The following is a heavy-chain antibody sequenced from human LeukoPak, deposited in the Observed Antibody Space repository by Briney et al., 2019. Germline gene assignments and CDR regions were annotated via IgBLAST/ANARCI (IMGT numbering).Heavy chain of an antibody. CDR1: GFTFSSYW. D-gene: IGHD3-3*01. J-gene: IGHJ6*03. CDR2: INSDGSST. Sequence: QPGGSLRLSCAASGFTFSSYWMHWVRQAPGKGLVWVSRINSDGSSTSYADSVKGRFTISRDNAKNTLYLQMNSLRAEDTAVYYCASLTYYDFWSGYYTFGFQVPMDVWGKGTTVTVSS. V-gene: IGHV3-74*01. CDR3: ASLTYYDFWSGYYTFGFQVPMDV.